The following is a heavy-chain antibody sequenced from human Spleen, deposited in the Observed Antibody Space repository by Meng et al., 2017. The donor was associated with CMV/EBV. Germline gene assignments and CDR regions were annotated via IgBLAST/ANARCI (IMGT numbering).Heavy chain of an antibody. CDR3: AISILGYCSSTSCSTFDY. CDR2: IIPIFGTA. Sequence: TFSSYAISWGRQAPGQGLEWMGGIIPIFGTANYAQKFQGRVTITTDESTSTAYMELSSLRSEDTAVYYCAISILGYCSSTSCSTFDYWGQGTLVTVSS. J-gene: IGHJ4*02. CDR1: TFSSYA. D-gene: IGHD2-2*01. V-gene: IGHV1-69*05.